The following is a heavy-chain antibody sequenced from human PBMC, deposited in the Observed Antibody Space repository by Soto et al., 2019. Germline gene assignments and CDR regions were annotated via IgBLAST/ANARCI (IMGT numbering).Heavy chain of an antibody. D-gene: IGHD1-26*01. Sequence: QPQLVESGGGVVQPGRSLRLSCVVSGFTFSHYAMHWVRQAPGKGLEWVTSIQFDGSTKYYADSVKGRFTISRDNSKNTLFLQTDSLRVEETAVDYGAKAAGGSSRGPPERWGQGTLVTVSS. V-gene: IGHV3-30*18. CDR2: IQFDGSTK. J-gene: IGHJ4*02. CDR1: GFTFSHYA. CDR3: AKAAGGSSRGPPER.